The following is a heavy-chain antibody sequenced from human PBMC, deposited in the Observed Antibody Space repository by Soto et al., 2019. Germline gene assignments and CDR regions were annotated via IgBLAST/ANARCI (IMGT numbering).Heavy chain of an antibody. V-gene: IGHV3-15*01. J-gene: IGHJ4*02. CDR3: TTGIYYGLLTGHHNVAY. D-gene: IGHD3-9*01. CDR2: IKSKLDGGTA. Sequence: EVLLVESGGGLGKPGGSLRLSCADSGFNLSHPWMTWVRQAAGTGLEWVGHIKSKLDGGTADYATPVKGRFTISRDDSENMVYLQMNSLKTEDTAVYYCTTGIYYGLLTGHHNVAYWGQGTLVTVSS. CDR1: GFNLSHPW.